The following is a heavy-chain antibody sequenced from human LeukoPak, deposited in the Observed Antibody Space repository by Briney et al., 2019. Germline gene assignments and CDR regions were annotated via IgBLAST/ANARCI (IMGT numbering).Heavy chain of an antibody. D-gene: IGHD1-26*01. J-gene: IGHJ3*01. CDR1: GFTFSSYS. CDR3: ARDRSLPYDAFDF. V-gene: IGHV3-21*01. Sequence: GGSLRLSCAASGFTFSSYSMNWVRQAPGKGLEWVSSISSSSSYIYYADSVKGRFTISRDNAKNSLYLQMNSLRAEDTAVYYCARDRSLPYDAFDFWGQGTMVTVSS. CDR2: ISSSSSYI.